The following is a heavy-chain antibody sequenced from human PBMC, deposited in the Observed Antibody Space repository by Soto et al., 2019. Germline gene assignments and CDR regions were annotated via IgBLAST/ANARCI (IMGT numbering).Heavy chain of an antibody. V-gene: IGHV4-39*01. CDR3: AGGDYYHSSGYYFYYYTMDV. J-gene: IGHJ6*02. CDR2: VYYGGST. D-gene: IGHD3-22*01. CDR1: GGSISSSRYY. Sequence: SETLSLTCTVSGGSISSSRYYWGWIRQPPGKGLEWIGNVYYGGSTYYNPSLKSRVTISVETSKSQFSLKLSSVTAADTAVYYCAGGDYYHSSGYYFYYYTMDVWGQGTTVTVS.